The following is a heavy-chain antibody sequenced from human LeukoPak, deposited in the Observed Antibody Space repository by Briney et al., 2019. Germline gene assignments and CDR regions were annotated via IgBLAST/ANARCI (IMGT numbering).Heavy chain of an antibody. J-gene: IGHJ4*02. CDR2: IYRSENP. CDR3: ARDPHCSSTNCPFDY. D-gene: IGHD2-2*01. Sequence: PSETLSLTCAVSGGSISSSDWWSRVRQPPGRGLEWIGYIYRSENPSYNPSLKGRVTMSADKSKNQFSLRLSSVTAADTAVYYCARDPHCSSTNCPFDYWGQGTLVIVSS. CDR1: GGSISSSDW. V-gene: IGHV4-4*02.